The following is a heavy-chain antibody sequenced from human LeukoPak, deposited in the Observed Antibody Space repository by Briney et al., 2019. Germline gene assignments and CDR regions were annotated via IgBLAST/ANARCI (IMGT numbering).Heavy chain of an antibody. CDR1: GFTLSSYD. J-gene: IGHJ3*02. Sequence: GGSLRLSCAASGFTLSSYDMHWVRQATGKGLEWVSVVGPAGDTHYPGSVKGRFTISRENAKNSLYLQMNSLRAGDTAVYYCAGGERGYYDILTGSDAFDIWGQGTMVTVSS. CDR3: AGGERGYYDILTGSDAFDI. D-gene: IGHD3-9*01. CDR2: VGPAGDT. V-gene: IGHV3-13*01.